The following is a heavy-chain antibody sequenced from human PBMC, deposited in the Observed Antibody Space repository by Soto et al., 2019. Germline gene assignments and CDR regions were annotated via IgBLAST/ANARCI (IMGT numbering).Heavy chain of an antibody. V-gene: IGHV3-23*01. CDR2: ISGSGGST. D-gene: IGHD6-6*01. CDR1: GFTCSSYA. Sequence: GGSLRLSCAASGFTCSSYAMSWVRQAPGKGLEWVSAISGSGGSTYYADSVKGRFTISRDNSKNTLYLQMNSLRAEDTAVYYCAKDRIAARPKFGWFDPWGQGTLVTVSS. CDR3: AKDRIAARPKFGWFDP. J-gene: IGHJ5*02.